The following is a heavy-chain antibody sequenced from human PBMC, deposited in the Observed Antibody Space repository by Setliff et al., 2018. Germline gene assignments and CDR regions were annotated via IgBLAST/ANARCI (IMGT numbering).Heavy chain of an antibody. CDR1: GFTFSDYY. D-gene: IGHD1-26*01. Sequence: GGSLRLSCAASGFTFSDYYMTWIRQAPGKGLEWVSYISRGGNTMYYADSVKGRFTISRDNARDSLFLQMSSLRAEDTAVYYCAREVVGAPSTFDIWGQGTMVTVSS. CDR3: AREVVGAPSTFDI. J-gene: IGHJ3*02. V-gene: IGHV3-11*04. CDR2: ISRGGNTM.